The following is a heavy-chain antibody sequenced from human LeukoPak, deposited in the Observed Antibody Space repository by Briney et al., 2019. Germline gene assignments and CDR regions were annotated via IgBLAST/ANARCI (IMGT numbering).Heavy chain of an antibody. J-gene: IGHJ6*02. V-gene: IGHV3-7*05. CDR2: IKQGGSEK. CDR3: ASLSTSFGMDV. D-gene: IGHD5/OR15-5a*01. CDR1: GFTFSSYW. Sequence: PGGSLRLSCAASGFTFSSYWMSWVRQAPGKGLGWVANIKQGGSEKYYVDSVKGRFTISRDNAKNSLYLQMNSLRAEDTAVYYCASLSTSFGMDVWGQGTTVTVFS.